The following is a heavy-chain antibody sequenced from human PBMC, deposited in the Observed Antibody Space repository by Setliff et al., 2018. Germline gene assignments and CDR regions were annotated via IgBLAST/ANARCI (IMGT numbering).Heavy chain of an antibody. CDR2: IYTSWST. CDR1: GASLSSGTYY. D-gene: IGHD3-3*01. V-gene: IGHV4-61*09. Sequence: SETLSLTCTVSGASLSSGTYYWSWIRQPAGKGLEWLGQIYTSWSTNYNPSLKGRATLSIDASKRQFSLKLTSVTAADTAVYYCARMSGFQYMDVWGKGTTVTVSS. CDR3: ARMSGFQYMDV. J-gene: IGHJ6*03.